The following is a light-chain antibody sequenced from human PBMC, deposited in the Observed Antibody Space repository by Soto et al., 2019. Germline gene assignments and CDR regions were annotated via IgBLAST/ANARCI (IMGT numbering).Light chain of an antibody. CDR1: QSVSNNY. V-gene: IGKV3-20*01. CDR2: GAS. Sequence: EIVLTQSPGSVSRSPLEIATLSFMASQSVSNNYLAWYQQKPGQAPRLLIYGASNRATGIPDRFSGSGSGTDFTLTISRLEPEDFAVYYCQQYGGSPITFGQGTRLEIK. J-gene: IGKJ5*01. CDR3: QQYGGSPIT.